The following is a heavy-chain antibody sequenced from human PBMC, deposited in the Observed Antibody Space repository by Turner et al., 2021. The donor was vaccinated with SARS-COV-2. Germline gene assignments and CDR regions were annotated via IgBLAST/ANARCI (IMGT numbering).Heavy chain of an antibody. CDR2: IYYSGST. CDR1: GGPISRRSYY. Sequence: QLQLLQLGQGLVKPSENLSLPCTVSGGPISRRSYYWGWIRQPPGKGLEWNGSIYYSGSTYYNPSLQSRVTISVDTSKNQLYLKLSAVTAAYTAVSYCAGEEVVLRSSHTHYYYGMDVWGQGTTVTVSS. D-gene: IGHD3-22*01. J-gene: IGHJ6*02. CDR3: AGEEVVLRSSHTHYYYGMDV. V-gene: IGHV4-39*01.